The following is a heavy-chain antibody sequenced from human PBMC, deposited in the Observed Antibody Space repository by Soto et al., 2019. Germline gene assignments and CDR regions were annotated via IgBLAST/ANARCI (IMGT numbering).Heavy chain of an antibody. Sequence: SETLSLTCTVSGGSISSYYWSWIRQPPGKGLEWIGYIYYSGSTNYNPSLKSRVTISVDTSKNQFSLKLSSVTAADTAVYYCAKEFYSYGPFDYWGQGTLVTVSS. J-gene: IGHJ4*02. V-gene: IGHV4-59*01. D-gene: IGHD5-18*01. CDR3: AKEFYSYGPFDY. CDR2: IYYSGST. CDR1: GGSISSYY.